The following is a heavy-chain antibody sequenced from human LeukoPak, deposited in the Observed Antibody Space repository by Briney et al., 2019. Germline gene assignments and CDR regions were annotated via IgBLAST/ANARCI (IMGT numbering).Heavy chain of an antibody. J-gene: IGHJ4*02. Sequence: GGSLILSCAASGFTFGSSAMHWVRQAPGKGLECVAFIQFDGSYKHYSDSVKGRFTISRDNSKNTLFLEMNSLRAEDTAVYYCASHCSGTACHRDYWGQGTLVTVSS. CDR3: ASHCSGTACHRDY. CDR1: GFTFGSSA. V-gene: IGHV3-30*02. D-gene: IGHD2-2*01. CDR2: IQFDGSYK.